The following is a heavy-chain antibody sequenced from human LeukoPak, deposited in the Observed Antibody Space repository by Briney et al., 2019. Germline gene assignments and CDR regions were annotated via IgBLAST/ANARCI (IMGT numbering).Heavy chain of an antibody. CDR2: IYYSGST. Sequence: PSETLSLTCTVSGGSISSYYWSWIRQPPGKGLEWIGYIYYSGSTNYNTSLKSRLTISVDTSKNQFSLKLSSVTAADTAVYYCARTTGRDFDRFDYWGQGTLVTVPS. CDR3: ARTTGRDFDRFDY. CDR1: GGSISSYY. J-gene: IGHJ4*02. D-gene: IGHD3-9*01. V-gene: IGHV4-59*01.